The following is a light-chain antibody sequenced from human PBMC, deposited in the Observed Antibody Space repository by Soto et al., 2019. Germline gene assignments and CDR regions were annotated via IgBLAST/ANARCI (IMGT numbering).Light chain of an antibody. CDR1: QLGDKY. CDR2: EDT. Sequence: SYELTQTPSVSVSPGQTASITCSGDQLGDKYACWYQQKPGQSPVLVIYEDTKRHSGIPERISGANSGNTATLTISGTQAMDEADYYCQAWDSTTVVFGGGTQLTVL. CDR3: QAWDSTTVV. J-gene: IGLJ2*01. V-gene: IGLV3-1*01.